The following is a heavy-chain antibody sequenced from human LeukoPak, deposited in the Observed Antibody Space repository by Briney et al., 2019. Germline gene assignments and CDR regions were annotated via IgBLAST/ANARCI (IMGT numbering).Heavy chain of an antibody. CDR2: IYWDDDK. D-gene: IGHD3-9*01. J-gene: IGHJ4*02. Sequence: SGPTLVNPTQPLTLTCTFSGFSLSTSGVGVGWIRQPPAKALEWLALIYWDDDKRYSPSLKSRLTITKDTSKNQVVLTMTNMDPVDTATYYCAHRRTETLRYFDWYFDYWGQGTLVTVSS. V-gene: IGHV2-5*02. CDR3: AHRRTETLRYFDWYFDY. CDR1: GFSLSTSGVG.